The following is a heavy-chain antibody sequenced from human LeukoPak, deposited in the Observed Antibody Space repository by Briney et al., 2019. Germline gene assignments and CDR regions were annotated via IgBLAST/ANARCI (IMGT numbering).Heavy chain of an antibody. Sequence: PSETLSLTCTVSGGSISTYYWSWIRLPPGKGLEWIGYIYYSGSTNYNPSLKSRVTISVDKSKNQFSLKLSSVTAADTAVYYCARGVGATHLIDYWGQGTLVTVSS. D-gene: IGHD1-26*01. CDR2: IYYSGST. J-gene: IGHJ4*02. CDR1: GGSISTYY. CDR3: ARGVGATHLIDY. V-gene: IGHV4-59*12.